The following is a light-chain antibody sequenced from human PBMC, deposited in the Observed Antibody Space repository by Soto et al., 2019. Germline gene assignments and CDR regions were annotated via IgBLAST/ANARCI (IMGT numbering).Light chain of an antibody. CDR2: DAS. J-gene: IGKJ2*01. CDR1: QSVSSSS. Sequence: EIVLTQSPGTLSLSPGERATLSCRASQSVSSSSLAWYQQKRGQAPRLLIHDASSRATGIPDRFSGSGSGTDFTLTISRLEPEDFATYYCQQTFNTPFQVGNSFSHTFGQGTKLEI. V-gene: IGKV3-20*01. CDR3: QQTFNTPFQVGNSFSHT.